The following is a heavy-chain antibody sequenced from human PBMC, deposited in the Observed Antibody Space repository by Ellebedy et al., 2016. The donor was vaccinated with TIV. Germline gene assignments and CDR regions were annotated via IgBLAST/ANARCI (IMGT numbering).Heavy chain of an antibody. Sequence: PGGSLRLSCAASGFTFSNVWMNWVRQAPGEGLEWVGRIKRKSDGGTTEYAAPVKGRFTISSDDSKSTLYLQMNSLKSEDTAVYYCTTDRVTGHPTYYFDCWGQGTLVTVSS. CDR3: TTDRVTGHPTYYFDC. V-gene: IGHV3-15*07. CDR2: IKRKSDGGTT. D-gene: IGHD1-14*01. J-gene: IGHJ4*02. CDR1: GFTFSNVW.